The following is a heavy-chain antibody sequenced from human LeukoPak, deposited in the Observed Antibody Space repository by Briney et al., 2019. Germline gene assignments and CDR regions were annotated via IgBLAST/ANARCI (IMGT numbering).Heavy chain of an antibody. Sequence: PGGSLRLSCAASGFTFSSYWMSWVRQAPGKGLEWVANIKQDGSEKYYVDSEKGRFTISRDNAKNSLYLQMNSLRAGDTAVYYCAREGCSSTSCYAFSYWGQGTLVTVSS. CDR3: AREGCSSTSCYAFSY. J-gene: IGHJ4*02. V-gene: IGHV3-7*01. D-gene: IGHD2-2*01. CDR1: GFTFSSYW. CDR2: IKQDGSEK.